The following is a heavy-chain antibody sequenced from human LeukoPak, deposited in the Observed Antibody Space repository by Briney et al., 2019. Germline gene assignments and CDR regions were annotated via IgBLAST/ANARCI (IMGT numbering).Heavy chain of an antibody. CDR3: ATGIAAAGMSGNWFDP. CDR1: GYTLTELS. D-gene: IGHD6-13*01. CDR2: FDPEDGET. J-gene: IGHJ5*02. V-gene: IGHV1-24*01. Sequence: VASVKVSCKVSGYTLTELSMHWVRQAPGKGLEWVGGFDPEDGETIYAQKFQGRVTMTEDTSTDTAYMELSSLRSEDTAVYYCATGIAAAGMSGNWFDPWGQGTLVTVSS.